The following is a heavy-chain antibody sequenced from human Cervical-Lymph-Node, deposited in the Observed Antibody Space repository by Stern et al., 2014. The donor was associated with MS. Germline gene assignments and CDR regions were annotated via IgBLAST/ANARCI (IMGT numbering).Heavy chain of an antibody. Sequence: QLVESGGGFIQPGGALRLSCAAPGFTVSNNYMSWVRQAPGKGLEWVSLIYTDDSTYYLGSVKGRFTISRESSKNTLFLSITSLRAEDTAVYYCARAIFGVNTAAMAPDAFDTWGQGTMVTVSS. D-gene: IGHD3-3*01. CDR2: IYTDDST. J-gene: IGHJ3*02. CDR1: GFTVSNNY. V-gene: IGHV3-53*01. CDR3: ARAIFGVNTAAMAPDAFDT.